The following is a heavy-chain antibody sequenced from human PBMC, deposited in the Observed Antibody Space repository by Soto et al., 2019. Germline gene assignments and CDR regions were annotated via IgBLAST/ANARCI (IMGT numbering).Heavy chain of an antibody. J-gene: IGHJ2*01. V-gene: IGHV3-15*01. CDR3: TTDTYYYDSSGYIGYWYFDL. Sequence: GSLRLSCAASGFTLNNAWMSWVRQAPGKGQKWVGRIKSKTDGGTTDYAAPVKGRFTISRDDSKNTLYLQMNSLKTEDTAVYYCTTDTYYYDSSGYIGYWYFDLWGRGTLVTVSS. CDR2: IKSKTDGGTT. D-gene: IGHD3-22*01. CDR1: GFTLNNAW.